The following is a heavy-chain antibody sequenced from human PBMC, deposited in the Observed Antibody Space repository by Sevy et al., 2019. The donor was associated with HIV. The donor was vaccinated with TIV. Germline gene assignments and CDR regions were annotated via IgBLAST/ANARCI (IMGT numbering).Heavy chain of an antibody. CDR3: ATTKDYYDSSGYPFDD. Sequence: VSVKVSCKVSGYSLTKLAMHWVRQAPGKGPEWLGTFDPEDGDPEDGKTIYAQKFQDRVIMTEDTSTDTAYMELSSLTSEDTAMYYCATTKDYYDSSGYPFDDWGQGTLVTVSS. D-gene: IGHD3-22*01. J-gene: IGHJ4*02. V-gene: IGHV1-24*01. CDR1: GYSLTKLA. CDR2: FDPEDGDPEDGKT.